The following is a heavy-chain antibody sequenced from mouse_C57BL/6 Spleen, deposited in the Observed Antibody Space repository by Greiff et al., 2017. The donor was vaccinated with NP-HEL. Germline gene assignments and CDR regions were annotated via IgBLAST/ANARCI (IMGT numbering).Heavy chain of an antibody. CDR3: ARHEDHYDYDEGGVYAMDY. CDR1: GYTFTEYT. D-gene: IGHD2-4*01. V-gene: IGHV1-62-2*01. Sequence: VQLQQSGAELVKPGASVKLSCKASGYTFTEYTIHWVKQRSGQGLEWIGWFYPGSGSIKYNEKFKDKATLTADKSSSTVYMELSRLTSEDSAVYFCARHEDHYDYDEGGVYAMDYWGQGTSVTVSS. J-gene: IGHJ4*01. CDR2: FYPGSGSI.